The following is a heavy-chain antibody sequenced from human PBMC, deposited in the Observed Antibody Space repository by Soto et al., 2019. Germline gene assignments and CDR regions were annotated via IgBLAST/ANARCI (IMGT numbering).Heavy chain of an antibody. CDR2: INPNSGGT. J-gene: IGHJ4*02. Sequence: ASVKVSCKASGYTFTGYYMHWVRQAPGQGLEWMGWINPNSGGTNYAQRFQGRVTMTRDTSISTAYMELSRLRSDDTAVYYCARDLGGGGAKFWDPAPTRNFDYWGQGTLVTVSS. D-gene: IGHD1-26*01. V-gene: IGHV1-2*02. CDR3: ARDLGGGGAKFWDPAPTRNFDY. CDR1: GYTFTGYY.